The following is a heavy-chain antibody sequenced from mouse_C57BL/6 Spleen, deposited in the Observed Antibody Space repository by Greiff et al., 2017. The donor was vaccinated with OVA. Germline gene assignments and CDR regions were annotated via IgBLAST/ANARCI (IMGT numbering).Heavy chain of an antibody. CDR2: IDPSDSVT. J-gene: IGHJ2*01. CDR1: GYTFTSYW. D-gene: IGHD3-2*02. Sequence: QVQLQQPGAELVRPGSSVKLSCKASGYTFTSYWMHWVKQRPIQGLEWIGNIDPSDSVTHYNQKFKDKATLTVDKSSSTAYMQRSSLTSEDSAVYYCARKGGAQATGFDYWGQGTTLTVSS. V-gene: IGHV1-52*01. CDR3: ARKGGAQATGFDY.